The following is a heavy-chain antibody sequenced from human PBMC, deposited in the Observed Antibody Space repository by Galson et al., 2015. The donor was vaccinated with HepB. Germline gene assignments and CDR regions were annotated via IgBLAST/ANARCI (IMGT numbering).Heavy chain of an antibody. CDR2: IYPGDSDT. CDR1: GSSFPSYW. D-gene: IGHD1-1*01. CDR3: ARGYNWNNDLFAY. J-gene: IGHJ4*02. Sequence: QSGAEVKKPGESLKISCTGSGSSFPSYWIGWVRQMPGKGLELMGIIYPGDSDTRYSPSFQVNVTISDDKSISTAYLQWSSLKASDTVMYYCARGYNWNNDLFAYWCQGTLVTVSS. V-gene: IGHV5-51*01.